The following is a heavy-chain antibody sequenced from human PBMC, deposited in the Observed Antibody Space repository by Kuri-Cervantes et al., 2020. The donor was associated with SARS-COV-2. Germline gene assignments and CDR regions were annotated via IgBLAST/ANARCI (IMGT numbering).Heavy chain of an antibody. CDR2: IFWSGST. D-gene: IGHD6-13*01. CDR3: ARHGSSWAYYFDY. J-gene: IGHJ4*02. V-gene: IGHV4-39*01. CDR1: GGSIRSSSHY. Sequence: SETLSLTCTVSGGSIRSSSHYWGWFRQPPGKGLEWIASIFWSGSTFYNRSLRNRVTIYVDTSTDQFSLKVSSVTAADTAVYYCARHGSSWAYYFDYWGQGTLVTVSS.